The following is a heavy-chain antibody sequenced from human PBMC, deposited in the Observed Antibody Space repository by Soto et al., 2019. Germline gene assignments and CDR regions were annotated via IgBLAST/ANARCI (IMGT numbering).Heavy chain of an antibody. CDR2: ISGGGGTT. Sequence: GSLRLSGAGSGFTFSSYAMRWVRQAPGKGLEWVSVISGGGGTTDYADSVKGRFTVSRDNSKNTLYLLMNSLRVEDTAVYHCAKARSGWYLLEYWGQGSLVTVSS. J-gene: IGHJ4*02. D-gene: IGHD6-19*01. V-gene: IGHV3-23*01. CDR3: AKARSGWYLLEY. CDR1: GFTFSSYA.